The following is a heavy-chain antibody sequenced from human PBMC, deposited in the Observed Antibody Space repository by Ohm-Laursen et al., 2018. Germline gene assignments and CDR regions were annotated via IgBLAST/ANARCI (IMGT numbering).Heavy chain of an antibody. CDR2: IISTGSTI. Sequence: LRLSCTASGFTFSDYYMTWVRQAPGKGLQWVSSIISTGSTIYYADSVKGRFTISRDNVKNSLYLQMNSLRADDTAVYYCARGQLSSGWPKAFDYWGQGTLVTVSS. CDR3: ARGQLSSGWPKAFDY. CDR1: GFTFSDYY. D-gene: IGHD6-19*01. J-gene: IGHJ4*02. V-gene: IGHV3-11*04.